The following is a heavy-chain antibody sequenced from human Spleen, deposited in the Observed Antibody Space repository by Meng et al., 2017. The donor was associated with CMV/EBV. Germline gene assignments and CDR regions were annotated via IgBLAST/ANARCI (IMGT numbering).Heavy chain of an antibody. CDR2: MNPNSGGT. CDR3: ARAYLKNYYGMDV. V-gene: IGHV1-8*01. J-gene: IGHJ6*02. CDR1: GYTFTSYD. Sequence: ASVKVSCKASGYTFTSYDINWVRQATGQGLEWMGWMNPNSGGTNYAQKFQGRVTMTADTSTSTAYMELRSLRSDDTAVYYCARAYLKNYYGMDVWGQGTTVTVSS.